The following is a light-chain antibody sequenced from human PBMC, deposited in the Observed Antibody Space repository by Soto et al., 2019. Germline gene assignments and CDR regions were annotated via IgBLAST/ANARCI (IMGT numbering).Light chain of an antibody. Sequence: QPVLTQPPSASGTPGQRVTISCSGSSSNIGSNYVYWYQQLPGTAPKLLIYRNDQRPSGVPDRFSGSKSGTSASLAINGLRSEDETDYYCAAWDDSLSGRVFGGGTKLTVL. J-gene: IGLJ2*01. V-gene: IGLV1-47*01. CDR3: AAWDDSLSGRV. CDR1: SSNIGSNY. CDR2: RND.